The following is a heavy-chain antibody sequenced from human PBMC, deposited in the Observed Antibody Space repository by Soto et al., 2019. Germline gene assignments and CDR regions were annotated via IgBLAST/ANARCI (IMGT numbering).Heavy chain of an antibody. J-gene: IGHJ4*02. CDR2: INWNGGST. CDR1: GFTFDDYG. Sequence: ESGGGVVRPGGSLRLSCAASGFTFDDYGMSWVRQAPGKGLEWVSGINWNGGSTGYADSVKGRFTISRDNAKNSLYLQMNSLRAEDTALYYCARASPAGYSYGYYFDYWGQGTLVTVSS. D-gene: IGHD5-18*01. CDR3: ARASPAGYSYGYYFDY. V-gene: IGHV3-20*04.